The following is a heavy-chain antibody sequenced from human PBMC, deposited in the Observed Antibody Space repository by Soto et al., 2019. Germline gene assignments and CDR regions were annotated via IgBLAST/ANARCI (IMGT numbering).Heavy chain of an antibody. CDR1: GGTFSSYT. CDR2: IIPILGIA. CDR3: ARHRDYDILTYYRKYYFDY. D-gene: IGHD3-9*01. J-gene: IGHJ4*02. Sequence: GASVKVSCKASGGTFSSYTISWVRQAPGQGLEWMGRIIPILGIANYAQKFQGRVTITADKSTSTAYMELSSLRSEDTAVYYCARHRDYDILTYYRKYYFDYWGQGTLVTVS. V-gene: IGHV1-69*02.